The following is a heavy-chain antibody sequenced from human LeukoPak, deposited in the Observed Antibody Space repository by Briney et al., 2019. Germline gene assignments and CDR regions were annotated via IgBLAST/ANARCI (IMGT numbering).Heavy chain of an antibody. J-gene: IGHJ6*03. V-gene: IGHV3-48*03. D-gene: IGHD6-13*01. CDR3: AKDATAAVGTVYMDV. CDR2: ISNTGDII. CDR1: GFTFSNYE. Sequence: GGSLRLSCAASGFTFSNYEMNWVRQAPGKGLEWISHISNTGDIIHYADSVEGRFTISRDNAKNSLYLQMNSLRAEDTAVYYCAKDATAAVGTVYMDVWGKGTTVTISS.